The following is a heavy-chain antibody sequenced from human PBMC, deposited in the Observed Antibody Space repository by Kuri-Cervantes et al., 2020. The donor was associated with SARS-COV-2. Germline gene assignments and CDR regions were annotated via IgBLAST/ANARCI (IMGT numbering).Heavy chain of an antibody. D-gene: IGHD6-19*01. V-gene: IGHV4-59*12. Sequence: SETLSLTCTVSGGSISSYYWSWIRQPPGKGLEWIGYIYYSGSTNYNPSLKSRVTISVDTSKNQFSLKLSSVTAADTAVYYCARPNIKQWLVLFGTGSAFDIWGQGTMVTVSS. CDR3: ARPNIKQWLVLFGTGSAFDI. J-gene: IGHJ3*02. CDR1: GGSISSYY. CDR2: IYYSGST.